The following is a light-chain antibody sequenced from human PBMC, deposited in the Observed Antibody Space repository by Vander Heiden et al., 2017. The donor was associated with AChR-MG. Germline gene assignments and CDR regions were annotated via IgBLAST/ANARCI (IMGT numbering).Light chain of an antibody. CDR2: EVT. CDR3: SSYTGSSTFVV. CDR1: SSDVGSYNR. J-gene: IGLJ2*01. V-gene: IGLV2-18*02. Sequence: QSALTQPPSVSGSPGQSVPISCTGTSSDVGSYNRVSWYQQPPGTAPKLMILEVTNRPSGVPDRFSGSKSGNTASLTISGLQAEDEADDYCSSYTGSSTFVVFGGGTKLTVL.